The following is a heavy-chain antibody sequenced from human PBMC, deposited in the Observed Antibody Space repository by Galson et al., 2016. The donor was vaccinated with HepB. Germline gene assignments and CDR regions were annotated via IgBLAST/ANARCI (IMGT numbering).Heavy chain of an antibody. CDR1: GYTFINSF. J-gene: IGHJ3*01. Sequence: SVKVSCKASGYTFINSFIHWVRQAPGQGLEWMGVINPSGGATNYAQIFQGRINMTRDTSTSTVYMHLSSLRSDDTAVYYCATYRGTHYAYFQFWGQGTVVTVS. V-gene: IGHV1-46*01. CDR3: ATYRGTHYAYFQF. CDR2: INPSGGAT. D-gene: IGHD1-26*01.